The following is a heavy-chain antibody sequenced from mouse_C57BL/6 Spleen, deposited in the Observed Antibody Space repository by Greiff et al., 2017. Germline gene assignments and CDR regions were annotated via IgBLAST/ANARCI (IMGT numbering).Heavy chain of an antibody. Sequence: EVQLQESGPELVKPGASVKISCKASGDSFTDCYLNWVKQSQGTSLEWSGDINPNNGGTSYNQKFKGKATLTVDKSSSTAYMELRSLTSEDSAVDNCARYGGYYYAIDYWGEGTSVTVSS. CDR2: INPNNGGT. CDR1: GDSFTDCY. V-gene: IGHV1-26*01. D-gene: IGHD2-2*01. J-gene: IGHJ4*01. CDR3: ARYGGYYYAIDY.